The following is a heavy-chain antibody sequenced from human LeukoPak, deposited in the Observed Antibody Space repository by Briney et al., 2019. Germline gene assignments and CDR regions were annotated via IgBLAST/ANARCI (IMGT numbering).Heavy chain of an antibody. Sequence: GGSLRLSCAASGFTFSSYAMHWVRQAPGKGLEWVAVISYDGSNKYYADSVKGRFTISRDNSKNTLYLQMNSLRAEDTAVYYCAKDAPYFSSSWYYLDYWGQGTLVTVSS. CDR3: AKDAPYFSSSWYYLDY. V-gene: IGHV3-30*04. J-gene: IGHJ4*02. D-gene: IGHD6-13*01. CDR1: GFTFSSYA. CDR2: ISYDGSNK.